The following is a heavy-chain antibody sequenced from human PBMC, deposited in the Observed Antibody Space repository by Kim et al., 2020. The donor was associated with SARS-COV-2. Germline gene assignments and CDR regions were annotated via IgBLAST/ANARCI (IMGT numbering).Heavy chain of an antibody. D-gene: IGHD5-12*01. V-gene: IGHV3-11*06. Sequence: KGRFTISRDNAKNSLYLQMNSLRAEDTAVYYCARFHRDGYNWFDSTTADYWGQGTLVTVSS. CDR3: ARFHRDGYNWFDSTTADY. J-gene: IGHJ4*02.